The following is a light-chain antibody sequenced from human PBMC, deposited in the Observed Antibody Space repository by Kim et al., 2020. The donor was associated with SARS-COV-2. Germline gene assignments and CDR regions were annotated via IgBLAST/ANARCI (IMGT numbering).Light chain of an antibody. Sequence: EIVMTQSPATLSVSPGERATLSCRASQSVGSYLAWYQQKLGQAPRLLIHGASTRATGIPARFSGSGSGTEFTLTISSLQSEDFAVYYCQQHNNWPLTFGQGTKVDIK. V-gene: IGKV3-15*01. CDR2: GAS. J-gene: IGKJ1*01. CDR1: QSVGSY. CDR3: QQHNNWPLT.